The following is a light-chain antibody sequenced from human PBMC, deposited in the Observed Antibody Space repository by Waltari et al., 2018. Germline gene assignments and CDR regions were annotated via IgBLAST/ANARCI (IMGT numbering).Light chain of an antibody. V-gene: IGLV4-69*01. J-gene: IGLJ3*02. CDR2: VNSDGSH. Sequence: QLVLTQSPSASASLGAPVKLTCTLSSGHSYYAIAWHQLQPGKGPRYLMKVNSDGSHDKGGGIPDRFSGSSSGAERYLTISSLQSEDEADYYCQTWATGIRVFGGGTKLTVV. CDR1: SGHSYYA. CDR3: QTWATGIRV.